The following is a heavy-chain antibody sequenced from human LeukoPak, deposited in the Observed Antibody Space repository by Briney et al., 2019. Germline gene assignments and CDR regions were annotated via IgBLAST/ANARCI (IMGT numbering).Heavy chain of an antibody. CDR3: ATDPPGTAQFDY. CDR2: FDPEDGET. D-gene: IGHD6-25*01. J-gene: IGHJ4*02. Sequence: ASVKVSCKVSGYTLTELSMHWVRQAPGKGLEWMGGFDPEDGETIYAQKFQGRVTMTEDTSTDTAYMGLSSLRSEDTAVYYCATDPPGTAQFDYWGQGTLVTVSS. V-gene: IGHV1-24*01. CDR1: GYTLTELS.